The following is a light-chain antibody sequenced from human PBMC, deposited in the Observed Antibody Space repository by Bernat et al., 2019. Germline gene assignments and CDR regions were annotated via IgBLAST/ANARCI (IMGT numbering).Light chain of an antibody. J-gene: IGLJ1*01. CDR3: SSYTSSGTCV. CDR2: DVS. Sequence: QSALTQPASVSGSPGQSITISCTGTSSDIGGYTYVSWYQQHPGKAPKLVIYDVSNRPSRVSDRFSGPKSGNTASLTISGLQAEDEADYYCSSYTSSGTCVFGTGTKVTVL. V-gene: IGLV2-14*03. CDR1: SSDIGGYTY.